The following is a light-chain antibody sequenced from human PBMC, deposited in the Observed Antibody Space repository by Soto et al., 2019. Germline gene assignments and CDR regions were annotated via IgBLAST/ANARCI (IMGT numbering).Light chain of an antibody. CDR2: DNN. J-gene: IGLJ3*02. V-gene: IGLV1-51*01. CDR3: GTWDASRNWV. CDR1: SSDIGNNY. Sequence: QSVLTQPPSVSAAPGQRVGISCYGGSSDIGNNYVSWSQQFPGTAPKLLIYDNNRRPSGIPDRFSGSKSGTSATLGITGLQSGDEADYYCGTWDASRNWVFGGGAKVTVL.